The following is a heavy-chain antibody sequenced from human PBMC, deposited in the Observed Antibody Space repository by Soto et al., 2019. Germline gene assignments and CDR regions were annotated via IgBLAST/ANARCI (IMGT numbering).Heavy chain of an antibody. CDR3: ARQAGRITMVRGGPVDY. V-gene: IGHV3-30-3*01. J-gene: IGHJ4*02. CDR1: GFTFSSYA. D-gene: IGHD3-10*01. Sequence: QVQLVESGGGVVQPGRSLRLSCAASGFTFSSYAMHWVRQAPGKGLEWVAVISYDGSNKYYADSVKGRFTISRDNSKNTLYLQMNNLRAEDTAVYYCARQAGRITMVRGGPVDYWGQGTLVTVSS. CDR2: ISYDGSNK.